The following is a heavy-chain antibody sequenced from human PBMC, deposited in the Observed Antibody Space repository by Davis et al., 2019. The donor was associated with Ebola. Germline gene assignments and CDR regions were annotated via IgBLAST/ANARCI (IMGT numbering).Heavy chain of an antibody. CDR1: GYTFSNYW. CDR3: ARGQGHSFWEY. D-gene: IGHD1-26*01. Sequence: GESLKISCEGSGYTFSNYWIGWVRQTPGKGLEWVATMNPADSDMRYSPSFQGQVTISADKSISTAFLQWNSLKASDTAIYYCARGQGHSFWEYWGQGTLVTVSS. CDR2: MNPADSDM. J-gene: IGHJ4*02. V-gene: IGHV5-51*01.